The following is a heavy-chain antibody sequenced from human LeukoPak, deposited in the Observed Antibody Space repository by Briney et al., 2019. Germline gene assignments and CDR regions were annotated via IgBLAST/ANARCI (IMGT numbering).Heavy chain of an antibody. Sequence: AGSLRLSCAVSGFSFSVFEMNWVRQAPGKGLEWVSNIGSSGTTRYYADSVKGRFSISRDNAKNSLYLQMNSLRVEDTGVYYCALLAVASDFDYWGQGALVTVSS. CDR2: IGSSGTTR. CDR3: ALLAVASDFDY. D-gene: IGHD6-19*01. J-gene: IGHJ4*02. V-gene: IGHV3-48*03. CDR1: GFSFSVFE.